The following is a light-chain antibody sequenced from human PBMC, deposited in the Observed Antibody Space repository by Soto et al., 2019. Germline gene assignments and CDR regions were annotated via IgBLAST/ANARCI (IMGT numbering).Light chain of an antibody. Sequence: EIVLTQSPGSLSLSPGERATLSCSASQSVDSSFFAWYQKKTGQAPRLLIYGASKRATGIPDRFSGSGSGTDFTLTISRLEPEDFAVYYCQQFVSSVTFGQGTKVEIK. CDR1: QSVDSSF. V-gene: IGKV3-20*01. CDR3: QQFVSSVT. J-gene: IGKJ1*01. CDR2: GAS.